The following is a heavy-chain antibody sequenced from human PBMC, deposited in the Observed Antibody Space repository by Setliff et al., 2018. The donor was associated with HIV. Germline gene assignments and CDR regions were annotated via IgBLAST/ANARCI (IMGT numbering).Heavy chain of an antibody. J-gene: IGHJ5*02. CDR3: ARTNNFQYHWFDP. CDR2: VNHSGST. D-gene: IGHD1-20*01. CDR1: GGSFSAYY. V-gene: IGHV4-34*01. Sequence: PSETLSLTCAVYGGSFSAYYWSWIRQSPGKGLEWIGEVNHSGSTNYNSSLKSRVSMSVDTSKNQFSLRLNSVTAADTAVYYCARTNNFQYHWFDPWGQGTLVTVSS.